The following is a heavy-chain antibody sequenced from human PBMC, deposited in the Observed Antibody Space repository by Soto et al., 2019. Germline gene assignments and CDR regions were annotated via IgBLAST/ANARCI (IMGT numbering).Heavy chain of an antibody. J-gene: IGHJ6*03. CDR1: GFTFDDYA. V-gene: IGHV3-9*01. CDR3: AKDIWEGFGAPGSSTAMVTAGYYMDV. D-gene: IGHD5-18*01. Sequence: EVQLVESGGGLVQPGRSLRLSCAASGFTFDDYAMHWVRQAPGKGLEWASGIGWNSGSIGYADSVKGRFTISRDNAKNSLYLQMNSLRAEDTALYYCAKDIWEGFGAPGSSTAMVTAGYYMDVWGKGTTVTVSS. CDR2: IGWNSGSI.